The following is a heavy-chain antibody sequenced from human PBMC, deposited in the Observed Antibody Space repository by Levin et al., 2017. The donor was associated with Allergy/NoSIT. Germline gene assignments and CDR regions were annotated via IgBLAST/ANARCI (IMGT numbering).Heavy chain of an antibody. CDR3: ARDGLLWFGELFNTQYYGMDV. D-gene: IGHD3-10*01. Sequence: GESLKISCKASGYTFTGYYMHWVRQAPGQGLEWMGWINPNSGGTNYAQKFQGRVTMTRDTSISTAYMELSRLRSDDTAVYYCARDGLLWFGELFNTQYYGMDVWGQGTTVTVSS. J-gene: IGHJ6*02. CDR1: GYTFTGYY. V-gene: IGHV1-2*02. CDR2: INPNSGGT.